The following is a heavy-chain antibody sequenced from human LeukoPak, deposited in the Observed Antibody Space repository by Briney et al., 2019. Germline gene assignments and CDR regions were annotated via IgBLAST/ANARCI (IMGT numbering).Heavy chain of an antibody. CDR3: ARVYSSGWYQWFDP. J-gene: IGHJ5*02. D-gene: IGHD6-19*01. CDR2: IYYSGST. Sequence: PSETLSLTCTVTGGSISSYYWSWIRQPPGKGLEWIGYIYYSGSTNYNPSLKSRVTITADTSKNQFSLKLNSVTAADTAIYHCARVYSSGWYQWFDPWGQGILVTVSS. CDR1: GGSISSYY. V-gene: IGHV4-59*12.